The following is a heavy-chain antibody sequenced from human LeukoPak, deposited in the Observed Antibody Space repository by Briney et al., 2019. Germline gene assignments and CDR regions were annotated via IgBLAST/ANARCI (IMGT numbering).Heavy chain of an antibody. D-gene: IGHD3-10*01. CDR3: AKGGAVSSKSITMIRGTRRYYYYMDV. J-gene: IGHJ6*03. CDR1: GFTFSSCG. V-gene: IGHV3-23*01. CDR2: LSDSGGST. Sequence: GGSLRLSCAASGFTFSSCGMSWVRQAPGKGLEWVSALSDSGGSTFYADSVKGRFTISRDNSKNTLYLQMNRLRAEDTAVYYCAKGGAVSSKSITMIRGTRRYYYYMDVWGKGTTVTIFS.